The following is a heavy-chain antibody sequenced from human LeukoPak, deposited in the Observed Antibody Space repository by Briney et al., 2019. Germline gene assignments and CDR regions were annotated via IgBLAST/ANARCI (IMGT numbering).Heavy chain of an antibody. CDR1: GFTFCSYG. D-gene: IGHD3-10*01. J-gene: IGHJ4*02. CDR2: ISYDGSNK. V-gene: IGHV3-30*18. Sequence: GGSLRLSCAASGFTFCSYGMHWVRQAPGKGLEWVAVISYDGSNKYYADSVKGRFTISRDNSKNTLYLQMNSLRAEDTAVYYCAKVRGYYGSGSYTDYWGQGTLVTVSS. CDR3: AKVRGYYGSGSYTDY.